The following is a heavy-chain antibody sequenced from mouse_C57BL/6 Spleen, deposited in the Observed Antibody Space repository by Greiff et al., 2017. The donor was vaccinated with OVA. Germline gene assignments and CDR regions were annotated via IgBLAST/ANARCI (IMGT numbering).Heavy chain of an antibody. Sequence: VQLKQSGPELVKPGASVKMSCKASGYTFTDYNMHWVKQSHGKSLEWIGYINPNNGGTSYNQKFKGKATLTVNKSSSTAYMELRSLTSEDSAVYYCANGYDVWFAYWGQGTLVTVSA. V-gene: IGHV1-22*01. J-gene: IGHJ3*01. CDR1: GYTFTDYN. CDR3: ANGYDVWFAY. D-gene: IGHD2-2*01. CDR2: INPNNGGT.